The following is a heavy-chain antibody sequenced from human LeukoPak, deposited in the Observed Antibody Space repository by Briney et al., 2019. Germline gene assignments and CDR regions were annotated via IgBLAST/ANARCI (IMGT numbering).Heavy chain of an antibody. CDR1: GGSISSYY. J-gene: IGHJ4*02. V-gene: IGHV4-59*12. Sequence: SETLSLTCTVSGGSISSYYWSWIRQPPGKGLEWIGYIYYSGSTYYNPSLKSRVTISVDTSKNQFSLKLSSVTAADTAVYYCARVGVTMVRGVVDYWGQGTLVTVSS. CDR2: IYYSGST. CDR3: ARVGVTMVRGVVDY. D-gene: IGHD3-10*01.